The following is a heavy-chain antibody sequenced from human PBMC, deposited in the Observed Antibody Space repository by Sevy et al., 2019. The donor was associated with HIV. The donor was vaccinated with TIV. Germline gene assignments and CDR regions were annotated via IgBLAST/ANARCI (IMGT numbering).Heavy chain of an antibody. V-gene: IGHV3-11*01. CDR1: GFTFSDYS. D-gene: IGHD6-19*01. CDR2: ISGSGTTI. J-gene: IGHJ4*02. Sequence: GGSMRLSCAASGFTFSDYSMGWIHQAPGKGLEWVSYISGSGTTIYYADSVKGRFTISRDNTKNSLFLQMNSLRVEDTAIYYCAPERSRYSSDWYYFDYWGQGTLVTVSS. CDR3: APERSRYSSDWYYFDY.